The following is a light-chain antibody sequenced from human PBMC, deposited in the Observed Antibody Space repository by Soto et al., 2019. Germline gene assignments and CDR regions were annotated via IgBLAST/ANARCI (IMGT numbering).Light chain of an antibody. J-gene: IGLJ2*01. V-gene: IGLV2-14*01. Sequence: QSALTQPASVSGSPGQSITVSCTGTSSDVGGYDYVSWYQHHPGKAPKLMIYGVSNRPSGISNRFSGSKSGSTASLTISGLQAEDEADYYCASYTASSTVVFGGGTKLTVL. CDR2: GVS. CDR3: ASYTASSTVV. CDR1: SSDVGGYDY.